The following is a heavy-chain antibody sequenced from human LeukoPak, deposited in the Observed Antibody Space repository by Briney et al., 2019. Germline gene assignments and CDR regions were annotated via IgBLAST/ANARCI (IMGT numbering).Heavy chain of an antibody. D-gene: IGHD2-21*01. CDR2: IRYDGSNK. J-gene: IGHJ4*02. Sequence: PGGSLRLSCAASGFTFSSYGMHWVRQAPGKGLEWVAFIRYDGSNKYYADPVKGRFTISRDNSKNTLYLQMNSLRAEDTAVYYCAPRVVVIAAPFDYWGQGTLVTVSS. V-gene: IGHV3-30*02. CDR3: APRVVVIAAPFDY. CDR1: GFTFSSYG.